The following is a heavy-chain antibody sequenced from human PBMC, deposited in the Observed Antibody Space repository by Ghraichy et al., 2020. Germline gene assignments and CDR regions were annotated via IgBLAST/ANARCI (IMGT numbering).Heavy chain of an antibody. D-gene: IGHD3-22*01. CDR2: ISGSGGST. CDR1: GFTFSSYA. J-gene: IGHJ1*01. CDR3: AKDMIGRSAEYFQH. Sequence: SCAASGFTFSSYAMSWVRQAPGKGLEWVSAISGSGGSTYYADSVKGRFTISRDNSKNTLYLQMNSLRAEETAVYYCAKDMIGRSAEYFQHWGQGTLVTVSS. V-gene: IGHV3-23*01.